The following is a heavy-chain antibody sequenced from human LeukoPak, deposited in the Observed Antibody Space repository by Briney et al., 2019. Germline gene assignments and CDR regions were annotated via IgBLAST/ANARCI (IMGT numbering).Heavy chain of an antibody. CDR3: ARDRGVVEGHSSSWYAEFDY. J-gene: IGHJ4*02. D-gene: IGHD6-13*01. V-gene: IGHV3-21*01. CDR1: EFTFSSYS. Sequence: GGSLRLSCAASEFTFSSYSMNWVRQAPGKGLEWVSSITSSSSYIYYADSVKGRFTISRDNAKNSLYLQMNSLRAEDTAVYYCARDRGVVEGHSSSWYAEFDYWGQGTLVTVSS. CDR2: ITSSSSYI.